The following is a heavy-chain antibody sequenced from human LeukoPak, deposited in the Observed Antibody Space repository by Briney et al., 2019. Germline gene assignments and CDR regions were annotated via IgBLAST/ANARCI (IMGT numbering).Heavy chain of an antibody. V-gene: IGHV4-4*07. CDR2: IYTSGST. J-gene: IGHJ3*02. CDR1: GGSISSYY. Sequence: KPSETLSLTCTVSGGSISSYYWSWIRQPAGKGLEWIGRIYTSGSTNYNPSLKSRVTMSVDTSKNQFSLKLSSVTAADTAVYYCARVYYYESSGYLDAFDIWGQGTMVTVSS. CDR3: ARVYYYESSGYLDAFDI. D-gene: IGHD3-22*01.